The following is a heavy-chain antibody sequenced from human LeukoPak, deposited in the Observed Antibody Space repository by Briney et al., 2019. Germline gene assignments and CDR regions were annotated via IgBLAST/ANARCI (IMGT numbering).Heavy chain of an antibody. J-gene: IGHJ3*02. V-gene: IGHV3-11*01. Sequence: GGSLRLSCAASGFTFSDYYMSWIRQAPGKGLEWVSYISSSGSTIYYADSVKGRFTISRDNAKNSLYLQMNSLRAEDTAVYYCARSISGYSSSWYIGAFDTWGQGTMVTVSS. CDR3: ARSISGYSSSWYIGAFDT. CDR1: GFTFSDYY. D-gene: IGHD6-13*01. CDR2: ISSSGSTI.